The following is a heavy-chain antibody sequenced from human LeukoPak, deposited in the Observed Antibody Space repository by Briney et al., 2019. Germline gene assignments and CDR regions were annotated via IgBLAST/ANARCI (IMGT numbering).Heavy chain of an antibody. V-gene: IGHV4-59*08. CDR3: ARHYYDSSGYYYFDY. D-gene: IGHD3-22*01. CDR2: IYYSGST. J-gene: IGHJ4*01. Sequence: TSETLSLTCTVSGGPISGYYWSWIRQPPGKGLEYIGYIYYSGSTDYNPSLKSRITISVDTSKNQFSLKLSSVTAADTAVYYCARHYYDSSGYYYFDYWGQGTLVTVSS. CDR1: GGPISGYY.